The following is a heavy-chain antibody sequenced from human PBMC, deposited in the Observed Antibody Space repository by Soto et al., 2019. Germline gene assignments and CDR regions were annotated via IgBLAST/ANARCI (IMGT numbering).Heavy chain of an antibody. V-gene: IGHV3-23*01. CDR2: ISGSGGST. D-gene: IGHD6-19*01. CDR1: GFTFSSYA. Sequence: EVQLLESGGGLVQPGGSLRLSCAASGFTFSSYAMSWVRQAPGKGLEWVSAISGSGGSTYYADSVKGRFTISRDNSKNTLYLQMNSLRGEDTAVSYCAKDFVRRVAGISKAFWAFDIWGQGTMVTVSS. J-gene: IGHJ3*02. CDR3: AKDFVRRVAGISKAFWAFDI.